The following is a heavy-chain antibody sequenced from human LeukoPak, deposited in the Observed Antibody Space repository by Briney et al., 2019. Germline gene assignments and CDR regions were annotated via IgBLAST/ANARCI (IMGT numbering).Heavy chain of an antibody. CDR2: ISGSGGST. CDR3: AKNGDRGAYCSGGSCYPYYYYYMDV. V-gene: IGHV3-23*01. CDR1: GFTFSSYA. J-gene: IGHJ6*03. Sequence: PGRSLRLSCAASGFTFSSYAMSWVRQAPGKGLEWVSAISGSGGSTYYADSVKGRFTISRDNSKNTLYLQMNSLSAEDTAVYYCAKNGDRGAYCSGGSCYPYYYYYMDVWGKGTTVTISS. D-gene: IGHD2-15*01.